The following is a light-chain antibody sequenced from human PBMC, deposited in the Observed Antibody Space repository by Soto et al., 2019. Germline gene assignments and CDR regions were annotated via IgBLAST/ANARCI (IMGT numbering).Light chain of an antibody. V-gene: IGKV3-20*01. CDR3: QHDGSELFT. CDR1: QSFRSSY. Sequence: PGASATLSWRDSQSFRSSYLAWYQQQPGQAPRLLIYGASSRATGIPDRFSGSGSGTDFTLTISRLEPEDFAVYYCQHDGSELFTFGPGTKVDIK. CDR2: GAS. J-gene: IGKJ3*01.